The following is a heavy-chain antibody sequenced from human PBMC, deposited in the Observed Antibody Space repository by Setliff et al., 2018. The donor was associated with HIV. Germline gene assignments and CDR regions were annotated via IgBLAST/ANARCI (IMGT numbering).Heavy chain of an antibody. CDR3: ARGFYSWNL. CDR1: GYTFTNYY. D-gene: IGHD1-20*01. CDR2: MHPGSGNT. V-gene: IGHV1-8*02. J-gene: IGHJ5*02. Sequence: ASVKVSCKASGYTFTNYYLHWVRQAPGQGFEWMGWMHPGSGNTGFAAKFQGRVTMTRDTSTQTAYMELTSLTFHDTAVYYRARGFYSWNLWGQGTLVTVSS.